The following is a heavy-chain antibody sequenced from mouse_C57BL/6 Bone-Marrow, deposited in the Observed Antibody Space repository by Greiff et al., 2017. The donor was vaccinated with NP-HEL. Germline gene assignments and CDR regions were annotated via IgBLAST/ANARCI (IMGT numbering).Heavy chain of an antibody. CDR2: ISDGGSYT. CDR1: GFTFSSYA. V-gene: IGHV5-4*01. Sequence: VQLVESGGGLVKPGGSLKLSCAASGFTFSSYAMSWVRQTPEKRLEWVATISDGGSYTYYPDNVKGRFTISRDNAKNNLYLQMSHLKSEDTAMYYCAREITTVVAPYWYFDVWGTGTTVTVSS. CDR3: AREITTVVAPYWYFDV. D-gene: IGHD1-1*01. J-gene: IGHJ1*03.